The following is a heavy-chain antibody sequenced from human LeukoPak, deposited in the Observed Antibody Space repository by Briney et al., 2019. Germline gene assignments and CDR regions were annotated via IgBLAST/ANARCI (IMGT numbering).Heavy chain of an antibody. CDR1: GYTFSSYA. J-gene: IGHJ5*02. Sequence: GASVKVSCKASGYTFSSYAMHWVRQAPGQGLEWMGIINPSGGSTIYAQKLQGRVTMTRDTSTSTVYMELSSLRSEDTAVYYCARERLSYYYDSSGYYYRASNWFDPWGQGTLVTVSS. D-gene: IGHD3-22*01. CDR3: ARERLSYYYDSSGYYYRASNWFDP. V-gene: IGHV1-46*01. CDR2: INPSGGST.